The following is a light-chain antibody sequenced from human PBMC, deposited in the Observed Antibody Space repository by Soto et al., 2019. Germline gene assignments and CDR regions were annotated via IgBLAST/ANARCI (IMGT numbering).Light chain of an antibody. CDR2: DAS. V-gene: IGKV1-13*02. J-gene: IGKJ4*01. CDR1: QAISSA. CDR3: QQFDSNPLT. Sequence: AIQVTQSPSSLSASVGDRVTITCRASQAISSALVWYQQKPGKAPQLLIYDASTLESGVPSRFSGSGYGTDFTLTISSLQPEDFATYYCQQFDSNPLTFGGGTKVDI.